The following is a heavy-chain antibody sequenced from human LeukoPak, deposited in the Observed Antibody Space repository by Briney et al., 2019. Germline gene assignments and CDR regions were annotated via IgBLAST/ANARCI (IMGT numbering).Heavy chain of an antibody. D-gene: IGHD2-2*01. CDR1: GFTFSSYS. Sequence: GGSLRLSCAASGFTFSSYSMNWVRQAPGKGLEWISYIGISSGNTKYADSVKGRFTISGDKAKNSVYLQMNSLRVEDTVVYYCARDTKYAFDNWGQGTLVTVSS. V-gene: IGHV3-48*01. CDR2: IGISSGNT. CDR3: ARDTKYAFDN. J-gene: IGHJ4*02.